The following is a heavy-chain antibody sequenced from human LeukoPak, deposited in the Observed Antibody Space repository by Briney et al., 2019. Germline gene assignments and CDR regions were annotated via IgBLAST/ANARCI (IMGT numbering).Heavy chain of an antibody. CDR3: AKGRILLVTRGDFDY. J-gene: IGHJ4*02. V-gene: IGHV3-23*01. CDR1: GFSFSSYA. Sequence: GGSLRLSCAASGFSFSSYAMSWVRQAPGKGLEWVSAFSGSGGNTYYADSVKGRFTISRDNSKNTLYLQMNSLRAEDTALYYCAKGRILLVTRGDFDYWGQGTLVTVSS. CDR2: FSGSGGNT. D-gene: IGHD3-22*01.